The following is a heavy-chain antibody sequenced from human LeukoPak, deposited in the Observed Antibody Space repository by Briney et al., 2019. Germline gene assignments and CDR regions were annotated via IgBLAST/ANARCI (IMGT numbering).Heavy chain of an antibody. CDR2: IKQDGSEK. CDR1: GFTFSSYW. J-gene: IGHJ6*02. V-gene: IGHV3-7*01. CDR3: ARADHPNYDFWSGYIYYYYGMDV. D-gene: IGHD3-3*01. Sequence: PGGSLRLSCAASGFTFSSYWMSWVRQAPGKGLEWVANIKQDGSEKYYVDSVKGRFTISRDNAKNSLYLQMNSLRAEDTAVYYCARADHPNYDFWSGYIYYYYGMDVWGQGTTVTVSS.